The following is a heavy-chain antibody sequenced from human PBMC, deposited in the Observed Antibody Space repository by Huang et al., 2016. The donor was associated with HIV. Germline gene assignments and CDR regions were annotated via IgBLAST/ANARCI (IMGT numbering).Heavy chain of an antibody. CDR3: AREMMVRGVSVPITDGYFYYGMDV. V-gene: IGHV3-53*01. D-gene: IGHD3-10*01. CDR1: GFPVTTNY. Sequence: VQLVESGGALVQPGGSLRLSCAASGFPVTTNYMNWVRQAPGKGVGLVTTSDSGDKTRHAGYVKRRFTVSRDNSKNTMYLQMNSVRVEDTATYYCAREMMVRGVSVPITDGYFYYGMDVWGHGTTVSVSS. CDR2: SDSGDKT. J-gene: IGHJ6*02.